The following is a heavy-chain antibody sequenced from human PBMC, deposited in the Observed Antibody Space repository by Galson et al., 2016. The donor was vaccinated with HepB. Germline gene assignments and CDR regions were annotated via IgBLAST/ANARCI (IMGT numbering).Heavy chain of an antibody. D-gene: IGHD4-23*01. CDR1: GFTFSGSA. CDR3: TRPTVATNS. J-gene: IGHJ5*02. CDR2: IRSKGDGHAT. Sequence: SLRLSCAASGFTFSGSAIHWVRQAPGKGLEWVGRIRSKGDGHATAYAASVEGRFTISRDDSTNTAFLQLNSLKVEDTAVYYCTRPTVATNSWGQGTLVTVSS. V-gene: IGHV3-73*01.